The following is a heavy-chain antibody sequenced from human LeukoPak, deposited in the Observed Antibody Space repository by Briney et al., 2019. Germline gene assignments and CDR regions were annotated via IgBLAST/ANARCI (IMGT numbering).Heavy chain of an antibody. J-gene: IGHJ5*02. V-gene: IGHV1-2*02. D-gene: IGHD2-2*01. CDR2: INPNSGGT. CDR1: GYTFTGYY. CDR3: ARLLDCSSTSCPS. Sequence: GASVKVSCKASGYTFTGYYMHWVRQAPGQRLEWMGWINPNSGGTNYAQKFQGRVTMTRDTSISTAYMELSRLRSDDTAVYYCARLLDCSSTSCPSWGQGTLVTVSS.